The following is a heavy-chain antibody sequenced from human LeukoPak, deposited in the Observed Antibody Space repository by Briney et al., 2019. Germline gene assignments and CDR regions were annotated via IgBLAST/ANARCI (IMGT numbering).Heavy chain of an antibody. D-gene: IGHD1-26*01. CDR3: ARSVGYSGSYFFDY. V-gene: IGHV4-39*07. J-gene: IGHJ4*02. CDR2: IYYSGST. Sequence: KPSETLSLTCTVSGGSISSGDYYWSWIRQPPGKGLEWIGSIYYSGSTYYNPSLKSRVAISVDTSKNQFSLKLSSVTAADTAVYYCARSVGYSGSYFFDYWGQGTLVTVSS. CDR1: GGSISSGDYY.